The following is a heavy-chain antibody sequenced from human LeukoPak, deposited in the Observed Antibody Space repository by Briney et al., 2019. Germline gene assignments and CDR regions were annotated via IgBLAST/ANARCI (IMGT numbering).Heavy chain of an antibody. CDR1: GGTFSSYA. V-gene: IGHV1-69*05. CDR2: IIPIFGTA. J-gene: IGHJ6*03. Sequence: ASVKVSCKASGGTFSSYAISWVRQAPGQGLEWMGRIIPIFGTANYAQKSQGRVTITTDESTSTAYMELSSLRSEDTAVYYCARHLGYCSGGSCYSRYMDVWGKGTTVTVSS. D-gene: IGHD2-15*01. CDR3: ARHLGYCSGGSCYSRYMDV.